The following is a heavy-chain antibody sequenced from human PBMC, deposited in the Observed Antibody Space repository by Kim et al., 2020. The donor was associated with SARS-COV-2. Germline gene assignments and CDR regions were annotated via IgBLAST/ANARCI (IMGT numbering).Heavy chain of an antibody. Sequence: GGSLRLSCAASGFTFSSYAMSWVRQAPGKGLEWVSAIRGSGGSTYYAYSVKGRFTISRDNSKNTLYLQMNSLRVEDTAVYYCAKDGAGSGSYGDAFDIWGQGTMVTVSS. J-gene: IGHJ3*02. D-gene: IGHD3-10*01. CDR2: IRGSGGST. CDR1: GFTFSSYA. V-gene: IGHV3-23*01. CDR3: AKDGAGSGSYGDAFDI.